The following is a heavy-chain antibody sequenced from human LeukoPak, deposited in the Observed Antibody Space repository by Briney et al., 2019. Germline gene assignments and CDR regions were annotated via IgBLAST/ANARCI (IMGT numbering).Heavy chain of an antibody. V-gene: IGHV4-59*08. CDR1: GASISSYY. Sequence: SETLSLTCTVSGASISSYYWSWIRQPPGKGLEWIGYIYYNGRTKYNPSLKSRVTISVDTSKNQFSLKMSSVTAADTAVYFCARHMPWELPPGAYDYWGQGSLVTVSS. J-gene: IGHJ4*02. CDR2: IYYNGRT. D-gene: IGHD1-26*01. CDR3: ARHMPWELPPGAYDY.